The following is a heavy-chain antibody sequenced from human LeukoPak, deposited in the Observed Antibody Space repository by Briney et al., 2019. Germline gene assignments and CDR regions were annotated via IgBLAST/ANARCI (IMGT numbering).Heavy chain of an antibody. V-gene: IGHV3-30*18. CDR2: ISEEGRKK. CDR3: AKDRETTASGTFHL. D-gene: IGHD1-1*01. Sequence: GGSLRLSCAASGFIFNNYGMHFVRQAPGKGLEWVAVISEEGRKKYYADSVKGRFTISRDNSNNTLYLQMNSLRPDDTGLYFCAKDRETTASGTFHLRGQGTLVTVSS. J-gene: IGHJ4*02. CDR1: GFIFNNYG.